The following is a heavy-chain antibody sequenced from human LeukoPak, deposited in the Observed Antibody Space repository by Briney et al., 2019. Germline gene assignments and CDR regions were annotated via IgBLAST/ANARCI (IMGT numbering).Heavy chain of an antibody. CDR1: GNAFSTSG. Sequence: GGSLRLSCAASGNAFSTSGMHWVRQAPGKGLEWVSYISSSSSTIYYADSVKGRFTISRDNAKNSLYLQMNSLRAEDTAVYYCAREDYDTAAAPTGCYGMDVWGQGTTVTVSS. CDR2: ISSSSSTI. V-gene: IGHV3-48*04. J-gene: IGHJ6*02. CDR3: AREDYDTAAAPTGCYGMDV. D-gene: IGHD3-9*01.